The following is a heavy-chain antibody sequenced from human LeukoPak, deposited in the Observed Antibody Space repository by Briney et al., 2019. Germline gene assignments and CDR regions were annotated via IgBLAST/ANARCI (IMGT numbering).Heavy chain of an antibody. CDR3: AKGFIGLNSFDP. D-gene: IGHD3-16*02. V-gene: IGHV3-11*04. CDR2: ISSSGSTI. J-gene: IGHJ5*02. Sequence: PGGSLRLSCAASGFTFSDYYMSWIRQAPGKGLEWVSYISSSGSTIYYADSVKGRFTISRDNSKNTLYLQMNSLRVEDTAVYHCAKGFIGLNSFDPWGQGTLVTVSS. CDR1: GFTFSDYY.